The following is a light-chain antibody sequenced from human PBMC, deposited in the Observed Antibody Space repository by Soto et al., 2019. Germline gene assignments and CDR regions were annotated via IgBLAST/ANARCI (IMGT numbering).Light chain of an antibody. V-gene: IGKV3-20*01. J-gene: IGKJ4*01. CDR3: QQFSSYPLT. CDR1: QDSNGE. Sequence: MVMTQSLATLSVHTRERGTLSSMSSQDSNGELAWYQQKPGQAPRLLIYDASSRATGIPDRFSGGGSGTDFTLTISRLEPEDFAVYYCQQFSSYPLTFGGGTKVDIK. CDR2: DAS.